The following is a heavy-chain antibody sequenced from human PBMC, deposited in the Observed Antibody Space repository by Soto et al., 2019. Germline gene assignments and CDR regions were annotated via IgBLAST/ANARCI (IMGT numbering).Heavy chain of an antibody. Sequence: EVQLVESGGGLVKPGGSLRLSCAASGFTFSNAWINWVRQAPGKGLEWVGRIKSKANNYATAYAASVKGRFTTSRDDSKNTAYLQMSSLKIEDTAVYYCTYFDAAAGVDYWGQGTLVTVSS. V-gene: IGHV3-73*01. CDR2: IKSKANNYAT. D-gene: IGHD3-9*01. J-gene: IGHJ4*02. CDR3: TYFDAAAGVDY. CDR1: GFTFSNAW.